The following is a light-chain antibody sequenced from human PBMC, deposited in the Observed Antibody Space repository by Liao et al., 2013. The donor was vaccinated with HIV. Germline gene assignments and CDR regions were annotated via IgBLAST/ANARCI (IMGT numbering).Light chain of an antibody. CDR3: QVWDSSSDHPGV. Sequence: SYELTQPPSVSVSPGQTASITCSGDKLGDKYACWYQHKPGQSPVLVVYQDTKRPSGIPERFSGSNSGNTATLTISRVEAGDEADYYCQVWDSSSDHPGVFGGGTKLTVL. V-gene: IGLV3-1*01. CDR2: QDT. CDR1: KLGDKY. J-gene: IGLJ3*02.